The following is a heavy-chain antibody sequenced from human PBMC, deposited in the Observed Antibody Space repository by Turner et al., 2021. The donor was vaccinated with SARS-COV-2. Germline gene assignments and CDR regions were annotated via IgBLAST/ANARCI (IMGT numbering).Heavy chain of an antibody. V-gene: IGHV1-24*01. D-gene: IGHD3-3*01. CDR1: GYTLIELS. CDR3: ATVFAIFGVVHLDY. Sequence: QVQLVQSGAEVKKPGASVKVSCTVSGYTLIELSMHWVRQAPGKGLEGRGGFDPEDGETIYAQKFQGRGTMTEDTSTDTAYMELSSLRSEDTAVYYCATVFAIFGVVHLDYWGQGTLVTVSS. J-gene: IGHJ4*02. CDR2: FDPEDGET.